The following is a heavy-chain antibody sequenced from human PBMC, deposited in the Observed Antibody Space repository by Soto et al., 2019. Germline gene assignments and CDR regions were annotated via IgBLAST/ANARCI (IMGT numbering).Heavy chain of an antibody. CDR1: GGSVSSGSYY. J-gene: IGHJ6*02. CDR2: IYYSGST. CDR3: ARDRDDFWSGPGRFRNYYYYYYGMDV. Sequence: PSETLSLTCTVSGGSVSSGSYYWSWIRQPPGKGLEWIGYIYYSGSTNYNPSLKSRVTISVDTSKNQFSLKLSSVTAADTAVYYCARDRDDFWSGPGRFRNYYYYYYGMDVWGQGTTVTVSS. V-gene: IGHV4-61*01. D-gene: IGHD3-3*01.